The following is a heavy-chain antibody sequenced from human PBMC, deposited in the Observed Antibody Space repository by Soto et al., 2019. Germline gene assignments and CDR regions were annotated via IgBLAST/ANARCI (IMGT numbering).Heavy chain of an antibody. V-gene: IGHV4-31*03. Sequence: QVQLQESGPGLVKPSQTLSLTCTVSGGSISSGGYYWSWIRQHPGKGLEWIGYIYYSGSTYYNPSLKSRVTISVDTSKNQFSLKLSSVTAADTAVYYCSRGRGYDFWSGYDYYYYGMDVWGQGTTVTVSS. CDR1: GGSISSGGYY. CDR2: IYYSGST. CDR3: SRGRGYDFWSGYDYYYYGMDV. J-gene: IGHJ6*02. D-gene: IGHD3-3*01.